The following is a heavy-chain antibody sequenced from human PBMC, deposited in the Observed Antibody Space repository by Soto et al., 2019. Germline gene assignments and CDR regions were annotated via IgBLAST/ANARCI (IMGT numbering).Heavy chain of an antibody. D-gene: IGHD4-17*01. CDR3: ARGPKLTDFGDRGYYGMDV. Sequence: QVHLVQSGAEVKKPGASVTFPCKASGYTFSNYYMHWVRQAPGQGLEWVGIINPSGGGTTYAQNFQGRVTMTRDTSTSTVHMELNSLRSEDTAVYYCARGPKLTDFGDRGYYGMDVWGHGTTVTVSS. CDR2: INPSGGGT. V-gene: IGHV1-46*01. J-gene: IGHJ6*02. CDR1: GYTFSNYY.